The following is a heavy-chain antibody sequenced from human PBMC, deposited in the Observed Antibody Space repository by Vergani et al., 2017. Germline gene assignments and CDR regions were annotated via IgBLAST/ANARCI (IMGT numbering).Heavy chain of an antibody. Sequence: VQLLESGPGLVKPSQTLSLTCTVSGESIRSGSHYWSWIRQPPGKGLEWIGYIYYSGSTYYNPSLKSRVSISVDTSKNQFSLKLSSVTAADSAVYYCARHDSGHYDSSYYGLDVWGQGTTVTVSS. CDR1: GESIRSGSHY. D-gene: IGHD3-16*01. V-gene: IGHV4-30-4*01. J-gene: IGHJ6*02. CDR3: ARHDSGHYDSSYYGLDV. CDR2: IYYSGST.